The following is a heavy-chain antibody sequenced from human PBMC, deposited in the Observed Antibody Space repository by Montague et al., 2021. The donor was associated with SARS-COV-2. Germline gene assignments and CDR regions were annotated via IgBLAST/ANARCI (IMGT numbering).Heavy chain of an antibody. CDR1: GFSLSTSGMC. CDR2: IDWEXYK. J-gene: IGHJ4*02. V-gene: IGHV2-70*01. D-gene: IGHD3-3*01. Sequence: PALVKPTQTLTLTCTFSGFSLSTSGMCVSWIRQPPGKALEWLALIDWEXYKYYSTSLKTRLTISKDTSKNQVVLTMTNMDPVDTATYYCARSFSIFGVVIIPAYFDYWGQGTLVTVSS. CDR3: ARSFSIFGVVIIPAYFDY.